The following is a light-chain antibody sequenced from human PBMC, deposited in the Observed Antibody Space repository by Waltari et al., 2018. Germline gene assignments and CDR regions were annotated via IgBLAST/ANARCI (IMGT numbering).Light chain of an antibody. CDR3: QKYSNGPS. V-gene: IGKV3-15*01. CDR2: GAS. J-gene: IGKJ2*03. CDR1: PSVSSS. Sequence: IVLTQSPATLSLSPGERATLSCRASPSVSSSLAWYQQKPGQAPRLLNYGASGRATGIPDRVSGSGSGTDFTLTISRLRHEDVAVKYGQKYSNGPSFGQGTKVEIK.